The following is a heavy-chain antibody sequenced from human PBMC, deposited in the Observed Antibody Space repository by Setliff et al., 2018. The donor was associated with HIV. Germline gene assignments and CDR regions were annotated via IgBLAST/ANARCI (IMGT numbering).Heavy chain of an antibody. CDR2: LSHVGGT. J-gene: IGHJ4*02. CDR3: ARQLTTLDYFDY. Sequence: SETLSLTCAVSGYFISSGYYWGWIRQPPGKGLEWIGSLSHVGGTYYNPSLKSRVTISIDTSMNQFSLMLTSVTAADTAVYYCARQLTTLDYFDYWGQGTLVTVSS. D-gene: IGHD4-17*01. CDR1: GYFISSGYY. V-gene: IGHV4-38-2*01.